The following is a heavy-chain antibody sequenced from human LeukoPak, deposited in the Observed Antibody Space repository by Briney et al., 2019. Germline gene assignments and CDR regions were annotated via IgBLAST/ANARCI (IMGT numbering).Heavy chain of an antibody. J-gene: IGHJ6*03. CDR2: IRVITDGGTT. D-gene: IGHD2-2*01. CDR3: TSADIVVDQYYYYYYMDV. V-gene: IGHV3-15*01. Sequence: GGSLRLSCAASGFTFSYAWMSWVCQAPGKGLEWIGRIRVITDGGTTDYAAPVIGRFTISRDDSKNTLYLQMNSLKTEDTAVYYCTSADIVVDQYYYYYYMDVWGKGTTVTVSS. CDR1: GFTFSYAW.